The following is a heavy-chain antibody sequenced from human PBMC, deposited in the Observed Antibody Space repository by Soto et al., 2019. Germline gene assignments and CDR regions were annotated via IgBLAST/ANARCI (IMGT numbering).Heavy chain of an antibody. Sequence: SETLSLTCTVSGGSISSYYWSWIRQPPGKGLEWIGYIYYSGSTNYNPSLKSRVTISVDTSKNQFSLKLSSVTAADTAVYYCARQVVVVPAARPYWFDPWGQGTLVTVSS. J-gene: IGHJ5*02. CDR1: GGSISSYY. CDR2: IYYSGST. D-gene: IGHD2-2*01. V-gene: IGHV4-59*08. CDR3: ARQVVVVPAARPYWFDP.